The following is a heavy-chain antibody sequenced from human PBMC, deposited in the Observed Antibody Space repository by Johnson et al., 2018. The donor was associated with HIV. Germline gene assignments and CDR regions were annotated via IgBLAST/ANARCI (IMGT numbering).Heavy chain of an antibody. CDR1: GFTFSSYS. V-gene: IGHV3-7*01. D-gene: IGHD5-24*01. Sequence: VQLVESGGGLVQPGGSLRLSCAASGFTFSSYSMSWVRQAPGKGLEWVANINQDGSDKYYVDSVKGRFTISRDNAKNSLYLQLNSLRAEDTTVYYCARATMSYKEWLQLSDAFDIWGQGTMVTVSS. CDR2: INQDGSDK. J-gene: IGHJ3*02. CDR3: ARATMSYKEWLQLSDAFDI.